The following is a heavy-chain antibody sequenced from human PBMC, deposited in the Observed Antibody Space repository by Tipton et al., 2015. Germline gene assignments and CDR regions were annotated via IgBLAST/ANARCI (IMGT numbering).Heavy chain of an antibody. V-gene: IGHV4-31*02. CDR3: ARSGDTYIDY. D-gene: IGHD5-18*01. J-gene: IGHJ4*02. CDR1: GDSMSSGTYY. CDR2: IYYSGTT. Sequence: LRLSCTVSGDSMSSGTYYWSWIRQHPGKGLEWIGYIYYSGTTYYNPSLKSRLTISLDRSKSHSSLQLTSVTAADTAVYYCARSGDTYIDYWGQGTLVTVSS.